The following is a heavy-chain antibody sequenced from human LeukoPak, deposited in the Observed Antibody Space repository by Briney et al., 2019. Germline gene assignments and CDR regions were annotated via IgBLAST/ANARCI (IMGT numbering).Heavy chain of an antibody. CDR1: GYSFTNYW. CDR2: IYPGDSDT. CDR3: AKTGGQQLVHPWHFAL. D-gene: IGHD6-13*01. J-gene: IGHJ2*01. V-gene: IGHV5-51*01. Sequence: GESLQISCKGSGYSFTNYWIGWVRQMPGKGLEWMGIIYPGDSDTKYSPSFQGQVTISADTSLNTAYLQWGSLKASDTAIYYCAKTGGQQLVHPWHFALWGRGTPVTVSS.